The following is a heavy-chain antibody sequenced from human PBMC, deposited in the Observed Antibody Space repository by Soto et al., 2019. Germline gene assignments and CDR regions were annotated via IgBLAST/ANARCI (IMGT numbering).Heavy chain of an antibody. CDR2: ISYDGSNK. D-gene: IGHD2-15*01. J-gene: IGHJ4*02. V-gene: IGHV3-30*18. Sequence: QVQLVESGGGVVQPGRSLRLSCAASGFTFSSYGMHWVRQAPGKGLEWVAVISYDGSNKNYADSVKGRLTISRDNSKNTLYLQMTSLRAEDTAVYYCAKETYSGPLDYWGQGTLVTVSS. CDR3: AKETYSGPLDY. CDR1: GFTFSSYG.